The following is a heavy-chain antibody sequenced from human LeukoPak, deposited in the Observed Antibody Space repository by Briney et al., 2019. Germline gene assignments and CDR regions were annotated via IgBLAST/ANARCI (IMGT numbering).Heavy chain of an antibody. Sequence: GGSLRLSCAASGFTFSDYYMSWIRQAPGKGLEWVSYISSSGSTIYYADSVKGRFTISRDNAKNSLYLQMNSLRAEDTAVYYCAKVDGYYGNDAFDIWGQGTMVTVSS. CDR2: ISSSGSTI. CDR1: GFTFSDYY. D-gene: IGHD3-22*01. J-gene: IGHJ3*02. V-gene: IGHV3-11*04. CDR3: AKVDGYYGNDAFDI.